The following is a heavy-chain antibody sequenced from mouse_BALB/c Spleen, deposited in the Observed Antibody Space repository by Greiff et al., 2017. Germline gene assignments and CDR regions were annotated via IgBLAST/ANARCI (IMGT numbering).Heavy chain of an antibody. J-gene: IGHJ3*01. D-gene: IGHD2-14*01. Sequence: LQQPGSELVRPGASVKLSCKASGYTFTSYWMHWVKQRPGQGLEWIGNIYPGSGSTNYDEKSKSKATLTVDTSSSTAYMQLSSLTSEDSAVYYCTRERYDPWFAYWGQGTLVTVSA. CDR1: GYTFTSYW. CDR3: TRERYDPWFAY. CDR2: IYPGSGST. V-gene: IGHV1S22*01.